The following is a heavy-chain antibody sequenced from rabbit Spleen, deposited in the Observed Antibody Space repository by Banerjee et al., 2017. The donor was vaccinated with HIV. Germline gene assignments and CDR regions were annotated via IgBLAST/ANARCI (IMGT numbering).Heavy chain of an antibody. CDR3: ARAGNSWDVMFDL. J-gene: IGHJ4*01. V-gene: IGHV1S45*01. CDR1: GFSFSDRDV. CDR2: INTYTGKA. Sequence: QEQLEESGGGLVKPEGSLTLTCKASGFSFSDRDVMCWVRQAPGKGLEWIACINTYTGKAVYATWAKGRFTISRTSSTTVTLRMTSLTAADRATYFCARAGNSWDVMFDLWGQGTLVTVS. D-gene: IGHD4-2*01.